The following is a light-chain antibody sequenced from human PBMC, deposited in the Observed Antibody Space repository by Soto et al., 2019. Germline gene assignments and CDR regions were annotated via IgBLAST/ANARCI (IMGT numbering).Light chain of an antibody. V-gene: IGKV1-39*01. Sequence: DIQMTQSPSSLSASVGDRVTITCRASQGISTYLNWYQQKPGKAPKLLIYAASSLQSGVPSRFSGSESETDFTLTISSLQPEDFANYSCQQSDRTTWTFGQGTKVDIK. CDR1: QGISTY. CDR3: QQSDRTTWT. CDR2: AAS. J-gene: IGKJ1*01.